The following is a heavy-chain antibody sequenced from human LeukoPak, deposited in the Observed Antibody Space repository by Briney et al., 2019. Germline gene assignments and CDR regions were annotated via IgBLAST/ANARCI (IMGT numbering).Heavy chain of an antibody. Sequence: GGSLRLSCAASGFDFSDYYMSWIRQAPGKGLEWISNIKTTGLTTYYADSVKGRFTISRDNAKNSLFLQMNSLRADDTAIYYCARAGRLRYMDVWGKGTAVTVSS. CDR2: IKTTGLTT. J-gene: IGHJ6*03. V-gene: IGHV3-11*04. CDR1: GFDFSDYY. CDR3: ARAGRLRYMDV.